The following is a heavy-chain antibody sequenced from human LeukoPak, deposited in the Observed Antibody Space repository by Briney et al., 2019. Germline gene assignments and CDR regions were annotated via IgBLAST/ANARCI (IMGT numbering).Heavy chain of an antibody. CDR3: ARGRRLTGYYDFDY. V-gene: IGHV1-8*01. CDR1: GYTFTSYD. CDR2: MNPNSGNT. Sequence: ASVKVSCKASGYTFTSYDVNWVRQATGQGLEWMGWMNPNSGNTGYAQKFQGRVTMSRNTSISTAYMELSSLRSEDTAVYYCARGRRLTGYYDFDYWGQGTLVTVSS. J-gene: IGHJ4*02. D-gene: IGHD3-9*01.